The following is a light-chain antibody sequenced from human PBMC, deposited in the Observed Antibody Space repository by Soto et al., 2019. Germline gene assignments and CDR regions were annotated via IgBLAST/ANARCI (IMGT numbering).Light chain of an antibody. J-gene: IGLJ1*01. Sequence: QSVLTQPPSASGTPGQRVTISCSGSSSNIGSNTVNWYQQLPGTAPKLLIYSNNQRPSGVPDRFSGSKSGTSASLAISGLQSEDEADYYCAAWDDSLTAEVFGTGTSVTLL. CDR1: SSNIGSNT. CDR2: SNN. V-gene: IGLV1-44*01. CDR3: AAWDDSLTAEV.